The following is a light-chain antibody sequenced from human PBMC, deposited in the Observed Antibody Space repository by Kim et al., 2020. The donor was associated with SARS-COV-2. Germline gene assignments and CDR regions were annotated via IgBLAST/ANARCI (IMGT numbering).Light chain of an antibody. Sequence: ENVLTQSPGTLSLSPGERATLSCRASQSVSSSYLAWYQQKPGQAPRLVIYATSNRAIGIPDRFSGSGSGTDFTLTISRLEPEDFAVYYCQQYGSSPRTFGQGTKVDI. CDR2: ATS. CDR3: QQYGSSPRT. V-gene: IGKV3-20*01. J-gene: IGKJ1*01. CDR1: QSVSSSY.